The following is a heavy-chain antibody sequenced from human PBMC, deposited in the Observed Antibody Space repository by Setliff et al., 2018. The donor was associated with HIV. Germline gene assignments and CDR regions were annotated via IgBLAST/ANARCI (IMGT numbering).Heavy chain of an antibody. CDR1: GYTFTSYD. J-gene: IGHJ4*02. Sequence: GASVKVSCKASGYTFTSYDINWVRQATGQGLEWMGWMNPNSGNTGYAQKFQGRVTKTRNTSISTAYMELSSLRSEDTAVYYCARGRKQPITIFGVVSRNVAHYFDYWGQGTLVTVSS. V-gene: IGHV1-8*02. D-gene: IGHD3-3*01. CDR3: ARGRKQPITIFGVVSRNVAHYFDY. CDR2: MNPNSGNT.